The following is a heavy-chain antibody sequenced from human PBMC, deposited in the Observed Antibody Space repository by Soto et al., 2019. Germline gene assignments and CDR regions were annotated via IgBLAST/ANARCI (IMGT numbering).Heavy chain of an antibody. CDR2: IWYDGSNK. V-gene: IGHV3-33*06. CDR3: AKEGAQYSYGYIDY. CDR1: GFTFSSYG. J-gene: IGHJ4*02. D-gene: IGHD5-18*01. Sequence: GGSLRLSCAASGFTFSSYGMHWVRQAPGKGLEWVAVIWYDGSNKYYADSVKGRFTISRDNSKNTLYLQMNSLRAEDTAVYYFAKEGAQYSYGYIDYWGQGNLVTVS.